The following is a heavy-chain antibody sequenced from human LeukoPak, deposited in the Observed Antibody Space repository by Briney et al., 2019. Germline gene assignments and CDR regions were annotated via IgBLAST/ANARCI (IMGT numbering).Heavy chain of an antibody. V-gene: IGHV4-59*01. CDR2: IYYSGST. J-gene: IGHJ3*02. Sequence: SETLSLTCGVYGGSFSGYYWSWIRQPPGKGLDWIGYIYYSGSTNYNPSLKSRVTISVDTSRNQFSLKLSSVTAADTAVYYCARSRSGYSYDHAAFDIWGQGTMVTVSS. CDR1: GGSFSGYY. CDR3: ARSRSGYSYDHAAFDI. D-gene: IGHD5-18*01.